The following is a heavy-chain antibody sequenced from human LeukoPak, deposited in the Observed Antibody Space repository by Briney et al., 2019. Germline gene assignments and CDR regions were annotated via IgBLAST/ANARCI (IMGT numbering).Heavy chain of an antibody. CDR1: GFTFSGSA. Sequence: PGGSLRLSCAASGFTFSGSAVHWVRQASGKGLEWVGRIRSKAKAYATAYAASVKGRFTISRDDSKNTAYLQMNSLETEDTAVYYCTRNLSGHDLYDAFDIWGRGTMVIVSS. D-gene: IGHD5-12*01. CDR3: TRNLSGHDLYDAFDI. J-gene: IGHJ3*02. V-gene: IGHV3-73*01. CDR2: IRSKAKAYAT.